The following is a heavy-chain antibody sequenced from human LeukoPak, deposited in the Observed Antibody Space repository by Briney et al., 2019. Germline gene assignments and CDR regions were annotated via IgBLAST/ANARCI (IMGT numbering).Heavy chain of an antibody. Sequence: ASVTVSCKASGYTFTSYGISWVRQAPGQGLEWMGWISAYNGNTNYAQKLQGRVTMTTDTSTSTAYMELRSLRSDDTAVYYCARDGQYQLLFGVRLGAFDIWGQGTMVTVSS. CDR2: ISAYNGNT. D-gene: IGHD2-2*01. CDR1: GYTFTSYG. V-gene: IGHV1-18*01. J-gene: IGHJ3*02. CDR3: ARDGQYQLLFGVRLGAFDI.